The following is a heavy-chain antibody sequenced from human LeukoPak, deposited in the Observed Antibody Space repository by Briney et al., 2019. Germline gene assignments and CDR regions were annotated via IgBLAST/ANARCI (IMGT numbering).Heavy chain of an antibody. CDR2: IYPGDSGT. J-gene: IGHJ5*02. CDR3: ARWPTGSTNWFDP. Sequence: GESLKISCKGSGYRFTSYWIGWVRQMPGKGLEWMGIIYPGDSGTKYSPSFQGQVTISADKSISTAYLQWSSLKASDTAMNYCARWPTGSTNWFDPWGQGTLVTVSS. CDR1: GYRFTSYW. V-gene: IGHV5-51*01. D-gene: IGHD4-17*01.